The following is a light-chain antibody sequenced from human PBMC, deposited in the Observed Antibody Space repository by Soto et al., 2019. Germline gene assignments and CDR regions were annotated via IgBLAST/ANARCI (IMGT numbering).Light chain of an antibody. V-gene: IGKV4-1*01. Sequence: IVMTQTPDSLAVSLGERATINCTSSQSTLSSANNKNHLAWYQHKVGQPPRLLIYWASTRESGVPDRFSGSGSGTDFTLTISSLQAEDVAIYYCQQYYTTPLTFGGGTKVEIK. J-gene: IGKJ4*01. CDR3: QQYYTTPLT. CDR1: QSTLSSANNKNH. CDR2: WAS.